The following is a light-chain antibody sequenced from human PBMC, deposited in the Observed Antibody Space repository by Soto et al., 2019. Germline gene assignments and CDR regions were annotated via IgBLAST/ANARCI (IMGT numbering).Light chain of an antibody. Sequence: QSVPTQPPSVSGAPGQRVTISCTGSSSNIGAGYDVHWYQQLPGTAPKLLIYGNSNRPSGVPDRFSGSKSGTSASLAITGLQAEDEADYYCQSYDSSLSALYVFGTGTQLTVL. CDR1: SSNIGAGYD. CDR2: GNS. V-gene: IGLV1-40*01. CDR3: QSYDSSLSALYV. J-gene: IGLJ1*01.